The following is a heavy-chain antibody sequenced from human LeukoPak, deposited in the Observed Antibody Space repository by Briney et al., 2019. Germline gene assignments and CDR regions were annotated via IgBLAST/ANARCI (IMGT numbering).Heavy chain of an antibody. J-gene: IGHJ3*02. D-gene: IGHD5-18*01. Sequence: PSETLSLTCTVSGGSINTYYWSWIRQPPGKGLEWIAYVRANGENNYNPSLKSRVAISLDTANDQISLTLNFVTAADTAIYYCARQPGNTAAFDIWGLGTMVTVSS. CDR2: VRANGEN. CDR1: GGSINTYY. CDR3: ARQPGNTAAFDI. V-gene: IGHV4-59*08.